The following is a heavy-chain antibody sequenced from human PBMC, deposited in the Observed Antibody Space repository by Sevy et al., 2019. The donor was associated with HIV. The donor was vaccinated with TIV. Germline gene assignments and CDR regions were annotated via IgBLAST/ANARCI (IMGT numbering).Heavy chain of an antibody. D-gene: IGHD6-6*01. V-gene: IGHV3-21*01. CDR1: GFTFNNYS. CDR3: AKGVQTYDAFDI. CDR2: ISGLSNYI. J-gene: IGHJ3*02. Sequence: GGSLRLSCVVSGFTFNNYSMNWVRQAPGKGLEWVSYISGLSNYIYYADSVKGRFSISRDNAKNSLYLQMNSLRAEDTAIYYCAKGVQTYDAFDIWGQGTMVTVSS.